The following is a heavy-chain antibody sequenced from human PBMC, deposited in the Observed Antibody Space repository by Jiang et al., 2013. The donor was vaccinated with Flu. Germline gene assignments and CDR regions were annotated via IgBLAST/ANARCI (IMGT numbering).Heavy chain of an antibody. Sequence: VQSGSELKKPGASVKISCKASGYTFISYALNWVRQAPGQGLEWMGWINANTGNPTYAQGFTGRFVFSLDTSVSTTYLQINSLKTEDTAVYYCVRSPSKSPAYSNYGGFDPWGQGTLVAVSS. CDR2: INANTGNP. J-gene: IGHJ5*02. V-gene: IGHV7-4-1*02. CDR3: VRSPSKSPAYSNYGGFDP. D-gene: IGHD4-11*01. CDR1: GYTFISYA.